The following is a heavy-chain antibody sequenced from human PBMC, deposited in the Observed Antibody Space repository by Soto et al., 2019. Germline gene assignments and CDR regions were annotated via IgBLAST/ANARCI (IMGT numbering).Heavy chain of an antibody. J-gene: IGHJ4*02. CDR3: ARGVVVVTAIPSGGPYYFDY. Sequence: SETLSLTCAVYGGSFSGYYWSWIRQPPGKGLEWIGEINHSGSTNYNPSLKSRVTISVDTSKNQFSLKLSSVTAADTAVYYCARGVVVVTAIPSGGPYYFDYWGQGTLVTVSS. CDR2: INHSGST. D-gene: IGHD2-21*02. CDR1: GGSFSGYY. V-gene: IGHV4-34*01.